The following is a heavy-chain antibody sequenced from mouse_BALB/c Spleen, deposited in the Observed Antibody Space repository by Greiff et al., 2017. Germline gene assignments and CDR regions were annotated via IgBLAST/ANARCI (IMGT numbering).Heavy chain of an antibody. V-gene: IGHV5-9-4*01. D-gene: IGHD1-1*01. Sequence: EVHLVESGGGLVKPGGSLKLSCAASGFTFSSYAMSWVRQSPEKRLEWVAEISSGGSYTYYPDTVTGRFTISRDNAKNTLYLEMSSLRSEDTAMYYCATGIIRDYYYGSRYAMDYWGQGTSVTVSS. J-gene: IGHJ4*01. CDR3: ATGIIRDYYYGSRYAMDY. CDR1: GFTFSSYA. CDR2: ISSGGSYT.